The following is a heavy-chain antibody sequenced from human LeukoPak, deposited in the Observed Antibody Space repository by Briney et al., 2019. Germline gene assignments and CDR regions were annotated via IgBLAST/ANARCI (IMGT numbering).Heavy chain of an antibody. CDR1: GFTFSGYW. V-gene: IGHV3-74*01. J-gene: IGHJ4*02. Sequence: GGSLRLSCAASGFTFSGYWMHWVRQAPGKGLVWVSRINSAGSSTNYADSAKGRFTISRDNAKNTLYLQMNSLRAEDTAVYYCASDLDPSPFDYWGQGTLVTVSS. CDR3: ASDLDPSPFDY. CDR2: INSAGSST.